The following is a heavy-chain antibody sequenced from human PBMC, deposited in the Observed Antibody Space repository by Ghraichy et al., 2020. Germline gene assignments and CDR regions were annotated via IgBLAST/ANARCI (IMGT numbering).Heavy chain of an antibody. CDR2: ISGSGGST. Sequence: GGSLRLSCAASGFTFSSYAMSWVRQAPGKGLEWVSAISGSGGSTYYADSVKGRFTISRDNSKNTLYLQMNSLRAEDTAVYYCAKEGADYGGIYWYFDLWGRGTLVTVSS. V-gene: IGHV3-23*01. J-gene: IGHJ2*01. CDR3: AKEGADYGGIYWYFDL. CDR1: GFTFSSYA. D-gene: IGHD4-23*01.